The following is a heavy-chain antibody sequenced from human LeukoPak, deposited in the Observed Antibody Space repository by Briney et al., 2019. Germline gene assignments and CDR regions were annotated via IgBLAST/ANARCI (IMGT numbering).Heavy chain of an antibody. J-gene: IGHJ4*02. D-gene: IGHD3-10*01. Sequence: SETLSLTCTVSGGSISSNYWSWIRQPPRKGLEWIGYIFHTGSTNYNPSLKSRVTISVGKSKNQFSLKLSSVTAADTAVYYCARHIRGAYYYFDYWGQGTLVTVSS. V-gene: IGHV4-59*08. CDR3: ARHIRGAYYYFDY. CDR1: GGSISSNY. CDR2: IFHTGST.